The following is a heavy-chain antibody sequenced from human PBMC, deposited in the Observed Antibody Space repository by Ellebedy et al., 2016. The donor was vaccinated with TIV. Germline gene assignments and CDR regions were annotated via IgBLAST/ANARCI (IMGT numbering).Heavy chain of an antibody. CDR3: ARGDRTISWDAYDV. Sequence: SETLSLTCTVSGGSISSSSYYWGWIRQPPGKGLEWIGYIYDSGSTNYNPSLKSRVTISVDTSKNQFSLKLSSVTAADTAVYYCARGDRTISWDAYDVWGRGTMVTVSS. J-gene: IGHJ3*01. CDR2: IYDSGST. CDR1: GGSISSSSYY. D-gene: IGHD1-14*01. V-gene: IGHV4-61*05.